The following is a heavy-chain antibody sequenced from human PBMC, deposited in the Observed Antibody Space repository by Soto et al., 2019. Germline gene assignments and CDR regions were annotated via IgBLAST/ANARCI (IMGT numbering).Heavy chain of an antibody. CDR1: GFTFNNYA. CDR3: ARDGYNFIPFDY. Sequence: PXGCLGLTCTVSGFTFNNYAMSWVRQAPGKGLEWVSGITGTGGNTYYADSVKVRFTISRDNSKSTIHLHMNSLRPEDTAIYYCARDGYNFIPFDYWGQGALVT. J-gene: IGHJ4*02. V-gene: IGHV3-23*01. CDR2: ITGTGGNT. D-gene: IGHD5-12*01.